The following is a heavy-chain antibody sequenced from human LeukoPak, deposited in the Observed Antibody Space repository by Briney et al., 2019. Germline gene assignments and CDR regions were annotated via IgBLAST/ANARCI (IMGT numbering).Heavy chain of an antibody. CDR2: IWYDGSNK. CDR1: GFTFSSYG. D-gene: IGHD2-15*01. CDR3: ARDAGYCSGGSCYPGQFDY. V-gene: IGHV3-33*01. Sequence: PGGSLRLSCAASGFTFSSYGMHWVRQAPGKGLEWVAVIWYDGSNKYYADSVKGRFTISRDNSKNTLYLQMNSLRAKDTAVYYCARDAGYCSGGSCYPGQFDYWGQGTLVTVSS. J-gene: IGHJ4*02.